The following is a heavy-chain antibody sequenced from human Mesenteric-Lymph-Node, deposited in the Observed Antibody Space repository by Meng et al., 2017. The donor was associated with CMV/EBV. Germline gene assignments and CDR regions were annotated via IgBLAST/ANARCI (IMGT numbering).Heavy chain of an antibody. CDR2: ISGSGGST. V-gene: IGHV3-23*01. Sequence: GGSLRLSCAASGFTFSSYAMSWVRQAPGKGLEWVSAISGSGGSTYYADSVKGRFTISRDDSKGMLSLQMTSLRAGDTAVYFCARDLGYSADFWGQGTLVTVSS. CDR1: GFTFSSYA. CDR3: ARDLGYSADF. D-gene: IGHD2-2*02. J-gene: IGHJ4*02.